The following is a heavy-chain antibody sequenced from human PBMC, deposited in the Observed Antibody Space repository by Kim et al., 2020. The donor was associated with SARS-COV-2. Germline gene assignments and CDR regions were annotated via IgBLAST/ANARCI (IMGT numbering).Heavy chain of an antibody. V-gene: IGHV6-1*01. J-gene: IGHJ2*01. Sequence: SQTLSLTCAISGDSVSSNSAAWNWIRQSPSRGLEWLGRTYYRSKWYNDYAVSVESRITINPDTSKNQFSLQLNSVTPEDTAVYYCARSDIVATRILFDLWGRGTLVTVSS. CDR2: TYYRSKWYN. D-gene: IGHD5-12*01. CDR3: ARSDIVATRILFDL. CDR1: GDSVSSNSAA.